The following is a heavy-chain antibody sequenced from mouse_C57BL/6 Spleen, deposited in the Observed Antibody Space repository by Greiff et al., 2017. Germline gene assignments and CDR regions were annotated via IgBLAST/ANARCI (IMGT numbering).Heavy chain of an antibody. V-gene: IGHV1-4*01. CDR3: ARDPYYYGSSSGYFDY. J-gene: IGHJ2*01. CDR1: GYTFTSYT. CDR2: INPSNGYT. Sequence: QVQLQQSGAELARPGASVKMSCKASGYTFTSYTMHWVKQRPGQGLEWIGYINPSNGYTKYNQKFKDKATLTADKSSSTAYMQLSSLTSEDSAVYYCARDPYYYGSSSGYFDYWGQGTTLTVSS. D-gene: IGHD1-1*01.